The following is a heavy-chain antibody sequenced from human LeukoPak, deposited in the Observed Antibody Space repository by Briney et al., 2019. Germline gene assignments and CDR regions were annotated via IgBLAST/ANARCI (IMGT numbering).Heavy chain of an antibody. J-gene: IGHJ4*02. D-gene: IGHD1-26*01. CDR1: GFTFSNYW. V-gene: IGHV3-30*02. CDR3: AKDPQKWESYFDY. Sequence: GGSLRLSCAASGFTFSNYWMSWVRQAPGKGLEWVAFIRYDGSNKYYADSVKGRFTISRDNSKNTLYLQMNSLRAEDTAVYYCAKDPQKWESYFDYWGQGTLVTVSS. CDR2: IRYDGSNK.